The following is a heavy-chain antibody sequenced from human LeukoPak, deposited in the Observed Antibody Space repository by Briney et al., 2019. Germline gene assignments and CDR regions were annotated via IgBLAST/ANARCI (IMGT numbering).Heavy chain of an antibody. D-gene: IGHD3-16*01. J-gene: IGHJ3*02. CDR1: GYSISSGYY. Sequence: PSETLSLTCAVSGYSISSGYYWGWIRQPPGKGLEWIGSIYHSGSTYYNPSLKSRVTISVDTSKNQFSLKLSSVTAADTAVYYCARDMIAGLDAFDIWGQGTMVTVSS. CDR3: ARDMIAGLDAFDI. CDR2: IYHSGST. V-gene: IGHV4-38-2*02.